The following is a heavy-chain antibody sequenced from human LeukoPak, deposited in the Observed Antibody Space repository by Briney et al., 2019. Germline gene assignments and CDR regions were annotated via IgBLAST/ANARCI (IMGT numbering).Heavy chain of an antibody. Sequence: GRSLRLSCAASGFTFSSYDMHWVRQATGKGLEWVLAIGTAGDTYYPGSVKGRFTISRESAKNSLYLQMNSLRAGDTAVYYCARGGSGSQGGLYGMDVWGQGTTVTVSS. J-gene: IGHJ6*02. CDR3: ARGGSGSQGGLYGMDV. CDR1: GFTFSSYD. V-gene: IGHV3-13*04. CDR2: IGTAGDT. D-gene: IGHD3-22*01.